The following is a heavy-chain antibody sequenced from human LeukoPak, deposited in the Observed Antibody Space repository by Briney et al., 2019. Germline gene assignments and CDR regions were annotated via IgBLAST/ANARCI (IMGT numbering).Heavy chain of an antibody. Sequence: AGTLSLTCAVSGGSISSRNWWNWVRQPPGKGLEWIAETDHSGNTDYNPSLKSRVTISVDKSKNQFSLKLSSVTAADTAVYYCARHQYYYDSSGYPVPFDYWGQGTLVTVSS. CDR3: ARHQYYYDSSGYPVPFDY. CDR1: GGSISSRNW. V-gene: IGHV4-4*02. J-gene: IGHJ4*02. D-gene: IGHD3-22*01. CDR2: TDHSGNT.